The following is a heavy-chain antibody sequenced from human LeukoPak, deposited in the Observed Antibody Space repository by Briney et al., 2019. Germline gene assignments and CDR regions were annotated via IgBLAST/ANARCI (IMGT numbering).Heavy chain of an antibody. CDR3: RSYRWGDSFDY. Sequence: PGGSLRLSCAASGFTFSTYWMHWVRQDPGKGLVWVSRINSDGSSTTYADSVKGRFTISRDNAKNTLYLQMNSPRAEDTAVYYCRSYRWGDSFDYWGQGTLVTVSS. CDR1: GFTFSTYW. J-gene: IGHJ4*02. CDR2: INSDGSST. D-gene: IGHD3-16*01. V-gene: IGHV3-74*01.